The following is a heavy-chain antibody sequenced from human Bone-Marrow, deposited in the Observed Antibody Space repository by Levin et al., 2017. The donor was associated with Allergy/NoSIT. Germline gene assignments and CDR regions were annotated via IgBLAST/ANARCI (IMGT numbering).Heavy chain of an antibody. V-gene: IGHV1-2*06. D-gene: IGHD2-2*01. Sequence: ASVKVSCKASGYTFTGYYMHWVRQAPGQGLEWMGRINPNSGGTNYAQKFQGRVTMTRDTSISTAYMELSRLRSDDTAVYYCARTRTLNMVVVPDFDYWGQGTLVTVSS. J-gene: IGHJ4*02. CDR2: INPNSGGT. CDR3: ARTRTLNMVVVPDFDY. CDR1: GYTFTGYY.